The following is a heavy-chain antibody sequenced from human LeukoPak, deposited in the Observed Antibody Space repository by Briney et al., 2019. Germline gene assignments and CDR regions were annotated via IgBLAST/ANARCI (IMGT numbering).Heavy chain of an antibody. J-gene: IGHJ5*02. D-gene: IGHD2-2*01. V-gene: IGHV4-34*01. Sequence: SETLSLTCAVYGGSFSGYYWSWIRQPPGKGLEWIGEINHSGSTNYNPSLKSRVTISVDMSKNQFSLKLSSVTAADTAVYYCARALQDIVVVPAAIGWFDPWGQGTLVTVSS. CDR1: GGSFSGYY. CDR3: ARALQDIVVVPAAIGWFDP. CDR2: INHSGST.